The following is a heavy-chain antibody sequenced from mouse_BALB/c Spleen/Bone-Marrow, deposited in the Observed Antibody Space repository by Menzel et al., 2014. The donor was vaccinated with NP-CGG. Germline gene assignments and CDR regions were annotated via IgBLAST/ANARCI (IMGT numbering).Heavy chain of an antibody. D-gene: IGHD1-1*01. CDR2: INPDSSTI. CDR3: ALLGYYSCFAY. Sequence: EVQRVESGVGLVQPGGSLKLSCASSGFDFSRYWMSWVRQAPGKGLEWIGEINPDSSTINYTPSLKDKFIISRDNSTNTLYLQMSKVRSEDTALYYCALLGYYSCFAYWGQGTLVTVSA. J-gene: IGHJ3*01. CDR1: GFDFSRYW. V-gene: IGHV4-1*02.